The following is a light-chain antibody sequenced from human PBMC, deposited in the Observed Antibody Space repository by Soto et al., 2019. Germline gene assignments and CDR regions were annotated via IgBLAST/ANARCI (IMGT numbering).Light chain of an antibody. CDR1: QSVGSNK. V-gene: IGKV3-20*01. CDR2: AAS. Sequence: ETEFTQSPTALCLTPGDRATLPCRASQSVGSNKLAWYQQKPGQAPRLLIYAASSRATGIPDRFSGSGSGTDFTLTISRLEPEDFAVYYCRDYGTSWTFGQGTKVDIK. J-gene: IGKJ1*01. CDR3: RDYGTSWT.